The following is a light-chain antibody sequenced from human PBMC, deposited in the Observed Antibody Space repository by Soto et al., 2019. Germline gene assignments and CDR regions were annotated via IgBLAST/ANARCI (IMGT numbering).Light chain of an antibody. CDR2: LGS. CDR3: MQALQTPLYT. Sequence: DIVMTQSPLFLPVTPGEPASISCRSSQSLLHSNGYNYLDWYRQRPGQSPQLLIYLGSSRASGVPDRFSGSGSGTDFTLKISRVEAEDVGVYYCMQALQTPLYTFGQGTKLEIK. J-gene: IGKJ2*01. V-gene: IGKV2-28*01. CDR1: QSLLHSNGYNY.